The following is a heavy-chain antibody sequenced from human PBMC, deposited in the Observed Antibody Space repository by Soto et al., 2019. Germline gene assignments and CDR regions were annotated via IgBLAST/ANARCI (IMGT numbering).Heavy chain of an antibody. CDR3: ARGDGYFFDY. J-gene: IGHJ4*02. V-gene: IGHV1-8*01. CDR2: MNPNTGDT. D-gene: IGHD5-12*01. CDR1: GYTFISYD. Sequence: QVQLVQSGAEVKKPGASVKVSCKASGYTFISYDINWVRQATGQGLEWMGWMNPNTGDTGYAQKFQGRVTMTRNTSINTANLELSSLRSDDTAVYFCARGDGYFFDYWGQGTLVTVSS.